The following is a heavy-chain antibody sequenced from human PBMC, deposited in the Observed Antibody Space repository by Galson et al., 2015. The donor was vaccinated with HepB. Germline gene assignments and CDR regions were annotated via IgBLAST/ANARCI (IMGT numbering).Heavy chain of an antibody. Sequence: SLRLSCAASGFTFSSYAMHWVRQAPGKGLEWVAVISYDGSNKYYADSVKGRFTISRDNSKNTLYLQMNSLRAEDTAVYYCAGEQWLVPGGWFDPWGQGTLVTVSS. D-gene: IGHD6-19*01. V-gene: IGHV3-30*04. CDR2: ISYDGSNK. CDR1: GFTFSSYA. J-gene: IGHJ5*02. CDR3: AGEQWLVPGGWFDP.